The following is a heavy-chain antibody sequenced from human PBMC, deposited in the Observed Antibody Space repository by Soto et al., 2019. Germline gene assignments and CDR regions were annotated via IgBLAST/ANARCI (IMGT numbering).Heavy chain of an antibody. CDR1: GYTFTTYY. Sequence: ASVKVSCKASGYTFTTYYIHWVRQAPGQGLEWMGIINPSGGSTSYAQKFQGRVTMTRDTSTSTVYMELSSLRSEDTAVYYCARAGACGFDPWGQGTLVTVSS. CDR3: ARAGACGFDP. J-gene: IGHJ5*02. D-gene: IGHD3-10*01. V-gene: IGHV1-46*01. CDR2: INPSGGST.